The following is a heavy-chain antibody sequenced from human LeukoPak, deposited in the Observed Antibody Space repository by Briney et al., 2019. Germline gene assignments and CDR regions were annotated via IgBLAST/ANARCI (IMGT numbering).Heavy chain of an antibody. Sequence: PSDTLSLTCTVSGGSISSYYWSWIRQPPGKGLEWIGYIYYSGSTYYNPSLKSRVTISVDTSKNQFSLKLSSVTAADTAVYYCARALGYCSGGSCYYFDYWGQGTPVT. CDR1: GGSISSYY. CDR2: IYYSGST. V-gene: IGHV4-59*07. CDR3: ARALGYCSGGSCYYFDY. D-gene: IGHD2-15*01. J-gene: IGHJ4*02.